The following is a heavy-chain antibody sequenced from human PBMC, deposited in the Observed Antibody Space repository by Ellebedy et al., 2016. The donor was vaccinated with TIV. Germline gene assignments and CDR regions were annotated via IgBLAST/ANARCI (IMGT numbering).Heavy chain of an antibody. V-gene: IGHV1-46*01. CDR1: GYRFTSFY. J-gene: IGHJ4*02. CDR2: INPSDGST. Sequence: ASVKVSWXASGYRFTSFYIVWVRQAHGQGLEWMGLINPSDGSTTYPQKFQGRVAMTRDTATSTVYMELSSLRSDDTAVYYCARGIVVPAVPKWGGFYFDSWGQGTLVTVSS. CDR3: ARGIVVPAVPKWGGFYFDS. D-gene: IGHD2-2*01.